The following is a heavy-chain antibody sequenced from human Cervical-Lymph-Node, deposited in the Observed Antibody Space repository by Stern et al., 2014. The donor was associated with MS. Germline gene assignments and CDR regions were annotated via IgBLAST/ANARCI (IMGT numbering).Heavy chain of an antibody. D-gene: IGHD3-16*01. CDR1: GYSFSNYW. J-gene: IGHJ3*02. Sequence: EVQLVQSGAEVKKPGESLKISCKGSGYSFSNYWIAWLRLMPGTGLERMGIIYPGDSDTRYSPSFQSQAITSAVKPISTAYLQWSSLKASDTAMYYCARPDAIMNYAFDIWGQGTMVTVSS. CDR3: ARPDAIMNYAFDI. CDR2: IYPGDSDT. V-gene: IGHV5-51*04.